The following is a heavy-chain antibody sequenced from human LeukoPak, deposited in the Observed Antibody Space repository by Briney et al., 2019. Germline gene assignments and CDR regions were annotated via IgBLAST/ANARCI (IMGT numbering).Heavy chain of an antibody. CDR1: GFTFSSYG. J-gene: IGHJ4*02. D-gene: IGHD2-15*01. CDR2: ISYDGSNK. V-gene: IGHV3-30*18. CDR3: AEDLTARDIVVVVAVSPADY. Sequence: PGGSLRLSCAASGFTFSSYGMHWVRQAPGKGLEWVAVISYDGSNKYYADSVKGRFTISRDNSKNTLYLQMNSLRAEGTAVYYCAEDLTARDIVVVVAVSPADYWGQGTLVTVSS.